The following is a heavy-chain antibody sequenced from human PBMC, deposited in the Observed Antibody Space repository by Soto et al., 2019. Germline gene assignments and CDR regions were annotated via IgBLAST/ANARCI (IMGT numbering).Heavy chain of an antibody. CDR1: GFSFSTYV. D-gene: IGHD4-4*01. Sequence: QVQLVESGGGVVQPGRSLRLSCAASGFSFSTYVMHWVRQAPGKGLEWVAVISYDGGNKYYAHSVKGRFTISRDNSENTLYLQMNSLRAEDTAVYYCARAKDGYSRFDPWGQGTLVTVSS. CDR3: ARAKDGYSRFDP. CDR2: ISYDGGNK. J-gene: IGHJ5*02. V-gene: IGHV3-30-3*01.